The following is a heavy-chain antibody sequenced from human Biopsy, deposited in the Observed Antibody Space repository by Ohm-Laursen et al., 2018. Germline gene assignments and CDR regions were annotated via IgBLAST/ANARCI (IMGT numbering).Heavy chain of an antibody. CDR2: IIPILRTT. CDR1: TGTFNSYG. D-gene: IGHD2-2*01. J-gene: IGHJ4*02. V-gene: IGHV1-69*11. Sequence: SVKVSCKAPTGTFNSYGIIWVRQAPGQGLEWMGRIIPILRTTAYAQTFLGRVTITADSPTSTVDMELTSLTSDDTAVYFCARKAIGYQLPCDDWGQGTLVTVSS. CDR3: ARKAIGYQLPCDD.